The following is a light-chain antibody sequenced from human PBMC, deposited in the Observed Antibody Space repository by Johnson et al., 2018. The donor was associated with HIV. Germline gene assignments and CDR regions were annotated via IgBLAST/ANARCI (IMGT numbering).Light chain of an antibody. Sequence: HSVLTQPPSVSAAPGQKVTISCSGSSANIGDNSVSLYQQLPGTAPKLLIYENNKRPSGIPDRFSASESGTSATLGITGLQTGDEADYYCGAWDSSLSAHYVFGTGTKVTVL. CDR2: ENN. V-gene: IGLV1-51*02. CDR1: SANIGDNS. CDR3: GAWDSSLSAHYV. J-gene: IGLJ1*01.